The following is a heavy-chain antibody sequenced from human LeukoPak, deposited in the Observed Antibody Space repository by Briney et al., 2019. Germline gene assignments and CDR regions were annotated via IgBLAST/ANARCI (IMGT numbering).Heavy chain of an antibody. D-gene: IGHD3-22*01. Sequence: SETLSLTCTVSGGSISSYYWSWIRQPPGKGLEWIGYIYYSGSTNYNASLKSRVTISVDTSKNQFSLKLSSVTAAGTAVYYCARVLYYYDSSGYYGNYYYGMDVWGQGTTVTVSS. V-gene: IGHV4-59*01. J-gene: IGHJ6*02. CDR1: GGSISSYY. CDR3: ARVLYYYDSSGYYGNYYYGMDV. CDR2: IYYSGST.